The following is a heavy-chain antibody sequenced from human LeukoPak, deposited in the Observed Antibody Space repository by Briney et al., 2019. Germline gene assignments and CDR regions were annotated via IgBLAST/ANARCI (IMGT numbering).Heavy chain of an antibody. Sequence: PGGSLRLSCAASGFTFSSYAMSWVRQPPGKGLEWIGEINHSGSTNYNPSLKSRVAISVDTSKNQFSLELSSVTAADTAVYYCARGNYIDYWGQGTLVTVSS. CDR2: INHSGST. V-gene: IGHV4-34*01. CDR3: ARGNYIDY. CDR1: GFTFSSYA. J-gene: IGHJ4*02.